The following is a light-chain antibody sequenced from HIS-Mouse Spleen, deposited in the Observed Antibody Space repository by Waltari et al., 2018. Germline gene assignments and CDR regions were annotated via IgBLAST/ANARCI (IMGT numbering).Light chain of an antibody. CDR2: DVS. CDR1: SSDVVGYNS. J-gene: IGLJ2*01. Sequence: QSALTQPASVSGSPGPSITISCTRTSSDVVGYNSSPWYQKHPGKAPKLMIYDVSNRPSGVSNRFSGSKSGNTASLTISGLQAEDEADYYCSSYTSSSTEVFGGGTKLTVL. V-gene: IGLV2-14*03. CDR3: SSYTSSSTEV.